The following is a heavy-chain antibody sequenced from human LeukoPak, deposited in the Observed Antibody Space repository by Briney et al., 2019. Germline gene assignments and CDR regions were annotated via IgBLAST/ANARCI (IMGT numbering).Heavy chain of an antibody. CDR1: GASVSSYY. D-gene: IGHD5-12*01. CDR3: ARGARTPSGYGSRTAGRANWFDP. V-gene: IGHV4-34*01. CDR2: INHSGST. Sequence: SETPSLTCTVSGASVSSYYWSWIRQPPGKGLEWIGEINHSGSTNYNPSLKSRVTISVDTSKNQFSLKLSSVTAADTAVYYCARGARTPSGYGSRTAGRANWFDPWGQGTLVTVSS. J-gene: IGHJ5*01.